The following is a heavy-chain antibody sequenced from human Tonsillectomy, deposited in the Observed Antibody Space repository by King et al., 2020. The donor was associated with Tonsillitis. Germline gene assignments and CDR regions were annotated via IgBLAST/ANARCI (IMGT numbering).Heavy chain of an antibody. CDR1: GFSVSSNF. V-gene: IGHV3-66*01. Sequence: VQLVESGGGLVQPGWSLRLSCAASGFSVSSNFINWVRQAPGKGLVCVSVSYIVDSTYYADSVKGRFTISRDNSKNTLYLQINILRAEDTAVYYCARDAGYRSGFYDYWGKGTLVTVSS. CDR3: ARDAGYRSGFYDY. CDR2: SYIVDST. D-gene: IGHD5-18*01. J-gene: IGHJ4*02.